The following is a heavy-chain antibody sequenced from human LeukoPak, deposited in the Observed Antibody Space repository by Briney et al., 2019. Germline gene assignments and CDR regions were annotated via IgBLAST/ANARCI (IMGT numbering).Heavy chain of an antibody. D-gene: IGHD3-16*02. CDR3: ARDRAYDYVWGSYRYIWFDP. CDR1: GGSISSGSYY. V-gene: IGHV4-61*02. J-gene: IGHJ5*02. CDR2: IYTSGST. Sequence: SQTLSLTCTVSGGSISSGSYYWSWIRQPAGKGLEWIGRIYTSGSTNYNPSLKSRVTISVDTSKNQFSLKLSSVTAADTAVYYCARDRAYDYVWGSYRYIWFDPWGQGTLSPSPQ.